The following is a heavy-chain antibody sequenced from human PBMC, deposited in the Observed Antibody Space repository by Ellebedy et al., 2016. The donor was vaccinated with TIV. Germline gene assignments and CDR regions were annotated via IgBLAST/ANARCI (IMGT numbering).Heavy chain of an antibody. J-gene: IGHJ4*02. CDR2: IYYSGST. CDR3: ARGFSGLFDY. Sequence: MPSETLSLTCTVSGGSISSSSYYWGWIRQPPGKGLEWIGSIYYSGSTYYNPSLKSRVTISVDTSKNQFSLKLSSVTAADTAVYYCARGFSGLFDYWGQGTLVTVSS. CDR1: GGSISSSSYY. V-gene: IGHV4-39*01. D-gene: IGHD1-26*01.